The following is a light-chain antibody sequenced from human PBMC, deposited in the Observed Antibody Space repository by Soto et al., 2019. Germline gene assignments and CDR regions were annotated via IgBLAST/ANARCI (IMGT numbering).Light chain of an antibody. CDR1: SSDVGGYNY. Sequence: QSALTQPASVSGSPGQSITISCTGTSSDVGGYNYVSWYQQHPGKAPKLMIYEVSNRPSGVSNRFSGSKSGNTASLTISGLQAEDEADYYCSSYTSNSTLYVFGTGTKMTVI. CDR2: EVS. CDR3: SSYTSNSTLYV. J-gene: IGLJ1*01. V-gene: IGLV2-14*01.